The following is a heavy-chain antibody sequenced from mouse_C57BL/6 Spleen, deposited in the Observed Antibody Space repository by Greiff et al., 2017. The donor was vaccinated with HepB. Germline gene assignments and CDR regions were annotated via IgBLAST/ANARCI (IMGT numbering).Heavy chain of an antibody. D-gene: IGHD1-1*01. CDR3: ARSGYYGSSWMAY. J-gene: IGHJ3*01. V-gene: IGHV1-80*01. Sequence: QVQLKQSGAELVKPGASVKISCKASGYAFSSYWMNWVKQRPGTGLEWIGQIYPGDGDTNYNGKFKGKATLTADKSSSTAYMQLSSLTSEDSAVFFSARSGYYGSSWMAYWGQRTLVTVSA. CDR2: IYPGDGDT. CDR1: GYAFSSYW.